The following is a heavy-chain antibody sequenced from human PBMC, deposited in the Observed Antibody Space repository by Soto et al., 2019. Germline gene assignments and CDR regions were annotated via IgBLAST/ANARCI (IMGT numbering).Heavy chain of an antibody. CDR1: GFTFSTYD. CDR3: EWEGL. Sequence: PGGSLRLSCAATGFTFSTYDMHGVRQAPGKGLEWVSVISFDGSNKNYADSVKGRFTISRDNSKNTLYLQMNSLRTEDTAVYYCEWEGLWGPGTQVTVSS. V-gene: IGHV3-30*03. J-gene: IGHJ4*02. CDR2: ISFDGSNK.